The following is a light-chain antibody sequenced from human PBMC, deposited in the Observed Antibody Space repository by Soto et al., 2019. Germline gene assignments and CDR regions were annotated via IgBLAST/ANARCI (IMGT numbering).Light chain of an antibody. CDR1: QSVGSIY. J-gene: IGKJ5*01. Sequence: DIVLTQSPGTLSLSPGERATLSCRASQSVGSIYLAWYQQKPGQAPRLLIHGASNRASGIPDRFSGSGSGTDFTLTISSLQSEDFAVYYCQHYHGWPITFGQGTRLEI. CDR3: QHYHGWPIT. V-gene: IGKV3-20*01. CDR2: GAS.